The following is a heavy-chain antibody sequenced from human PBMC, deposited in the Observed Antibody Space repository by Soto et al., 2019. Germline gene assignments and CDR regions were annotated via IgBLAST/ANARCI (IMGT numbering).Heavy chain of an antibody. Sequence: EMQLVGSGGGLVQPGGSLRLSCAASGFTFRSYSMNWVRQAPGKGLEWVSYISISSRTIYYADSVKGRFTISRDDAKNSLYLQMNSLRDEDTSVYYCARDNGIAGSFDPWGQGTLVTVSS. V-gene: IGHV3-48*02. CDR3: ARDNGIAGSFDP. CDR2: ISISSRTI. D-gene: IGHD6-13*01. J-gene: IGHJ5*02. CDR1: GFTFRSYS.